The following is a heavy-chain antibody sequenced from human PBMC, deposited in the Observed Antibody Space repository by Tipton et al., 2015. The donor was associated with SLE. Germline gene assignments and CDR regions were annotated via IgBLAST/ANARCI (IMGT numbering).Heavy chain of an antibody. D-gene: IGHD2-15*01. CDR2: IRSKAYGGTI. CDR3: TRWGCSGKAFDI. J-gene: IGHJ3*02. Sequence: SLRLSCAASGFTFSNYAMSWVRQAPGKGLEWVGFIRSKAYGGTIEYAASVKGRFTISRDDSKSIAYLQMNSLKTEDTAVYYCTRWGCSGKAFDIWGQGTMVTVSS. V-gene: IGHV3-49*04. CDR1: GFTFSNYA.